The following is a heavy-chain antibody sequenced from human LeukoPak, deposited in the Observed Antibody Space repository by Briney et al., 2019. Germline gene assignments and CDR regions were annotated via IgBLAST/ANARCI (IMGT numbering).Heavy chain of an antibody. J-gene: IGHJ4*02. D-gene: IGHD3-10*01. Sequence: GGSLRLSCAASGFTLRSYAMSWVRQAPGKGLEWVSAISGSGGSTYYADSVKGRFTISRDNSKNTLCLQMNSLRAEDTAVYYCVGGPMVRGVIIPYWGQGTLVTVSS. CDR1: GFTLRSYA. CDR2: ISGSGGST. V-gene: IGHV3-23*01. CDR3: VGGPMVRGVIIPY.